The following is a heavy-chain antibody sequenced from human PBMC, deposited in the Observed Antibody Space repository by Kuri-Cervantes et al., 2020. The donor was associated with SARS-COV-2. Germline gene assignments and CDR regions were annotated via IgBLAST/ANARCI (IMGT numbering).Heavy chain of an antibody. D-gene: IGHD3-9*01. CDR1: GYTFTSYY. V-gene: IGHV1-46*01. Sequence: ARVTVSSMASGYTFTSYYMHWVRQAPGQGLEWMGIINPSGGSTSYAQKFQGRVTMTRDTSTSTVYMELSSLRSEDTSVYYCARGGHDILTYDFDYWGNRTLVTVSS. CDR3: ARGGHDILTYDFDY. J-gene: IGHJ4*01. CDR2: INPSGGST.